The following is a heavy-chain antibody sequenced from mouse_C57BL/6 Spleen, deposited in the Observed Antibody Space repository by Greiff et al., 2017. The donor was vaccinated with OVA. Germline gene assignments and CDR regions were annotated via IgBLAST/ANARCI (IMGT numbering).Heavy chain of an antibody. V-gene: IGHV1-59*01. J-gene: IGHJ4*01. CDR2: IDPSDSYT. CDR1: GYTFTSYW. D-gene: IGHD2-1*01. Sequence: VQLQQPGAELVRPGTSVKLSCKASGYTFTSYWMHWVKQRPGQGLEWIGVIDPSDSYTNYNQKFKGKATLTVDTSSSTAYMQLSSLTSEDSAVYYCARERDYGNYDAMDYWGQGTSVTVSS. CDR3: ARERDYGNYDAMDY.